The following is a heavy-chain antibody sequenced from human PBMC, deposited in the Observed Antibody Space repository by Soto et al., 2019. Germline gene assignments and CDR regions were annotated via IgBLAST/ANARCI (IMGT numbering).Heavy chain of an antibody. V-gene: IGHV1-69*01. CDR3: AMEVQVPTPDFVY. Sequence: QVQLVQSGAEMKKPGSSVKVSCQSSGGTFNTYAMNWVRQAPGQGPEWMGDISPMFGAANYAPKFQGRVTITAHESTRISSMQLSSLALDDKALYFGAMEVQVPTPDFVYSRQGTLVTV. CDR1: GGTFNTYA. CDR2: ISPMFGAA. D-gene: IGHD3-10*01. J-gene: IGHJ4*02.